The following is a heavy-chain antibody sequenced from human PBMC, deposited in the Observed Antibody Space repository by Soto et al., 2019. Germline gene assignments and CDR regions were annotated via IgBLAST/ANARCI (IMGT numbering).Heavy chain of an antibody. CDR3: ARVYGSGSYIAFDI. CDR1: GYTFTQYG. V-gene: IGHV1-18*01. Sequence: QVQLVQSGAEGKKPGASVKVSCKASGYTFTQYGISWVRQAPGQGLAWMGWISAFNGNTKYVENFQDRVTMTTDTSTNTSYMELRSLRSDDTAMYYCARVYGSGSYIAFDIWGQGIMVTVSS. D-gene: IGHD3-10*01. J-gene: IGHJ3*02. CDR2: ISAFNGNT.